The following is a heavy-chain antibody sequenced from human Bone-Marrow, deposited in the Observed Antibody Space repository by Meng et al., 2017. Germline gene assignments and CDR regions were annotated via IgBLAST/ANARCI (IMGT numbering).Heavy chain of an antibody. Sequence: QVQLREAGPGLVKPSQTLSLTCTVSGGSISSGGYYWSWIRQRPGKGLEWIGYIYYSGSTYYNPSLKSLVTISVDTSKNQFSLKLSSVTAADTAVYYCARVGYSGSRVTSYYSDYWGQGTLVTVSS. V-gene: IGHV4-31*01. CDR3: ARVGYSGSRVTSYYSDY. J-gene: IGHJ4*02. D-gene: IGHD1-26*01. CDR2: IYYSGST. CDR1: GGSISSGGYY.